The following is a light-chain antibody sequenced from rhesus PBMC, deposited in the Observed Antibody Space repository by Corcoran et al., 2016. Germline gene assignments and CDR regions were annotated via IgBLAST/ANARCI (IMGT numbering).Light chain of an antibody. CDR1: QGISSW. CDR2: KTS. V-gene: IGKV1-22*01. CDR3: QQYSSRPFT. Sequence: DIQMTQSPSSLSASVGDTVTITCRASQGISSWLAWYQQKPGKAPKLLIYKTSILQSGVPSRFSGSGSGIDFTLTISSRQSEDFATYNCQQYSSRPFTFGPGTKLDIK. J-gene: IGKJ3*01.